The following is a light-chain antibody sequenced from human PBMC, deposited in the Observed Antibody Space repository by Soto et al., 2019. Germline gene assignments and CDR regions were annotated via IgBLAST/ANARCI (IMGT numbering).Light chain of an antibody. CDR1: QFVSSR. CDR2: DAS. V-gene: IGKV3-11*01. CDR3: QQRSNWPLT. J-gene: IGKJ4*01. Sequence: EIVVTQSPATLSGSPGERVTLSCRASQFVSSRLAWYQQKPGQAPRLLIYDASNRATGIPARFSGSGSGTDFTLTISSLEPEDFAVYYCQQRSNWPLTFGGGTKVDIK.